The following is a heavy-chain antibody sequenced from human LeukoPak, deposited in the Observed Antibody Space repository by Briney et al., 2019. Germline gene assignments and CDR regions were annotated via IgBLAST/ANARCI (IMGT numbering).Heavy chain of an antibody. V-gene: IGHV3-33*01. J-gene: IGHJ3*02. D-gene: IGHD3-22*01. CDR1: GFTFSSYG. CDR2: IWYDGSNK. Sequence: GGSLRLSCAASGFTFSSYGRHWVRQAPGKGLEWVAVIWYDGSNKYYADSVKGRFTISRDNSKNTLYLQMNSLRAEDTAVYYCARAPDYYDSSGYDAFDIWGQGTMVTVSS. CDR3: ARAPDYYDSSGYDAFDI.